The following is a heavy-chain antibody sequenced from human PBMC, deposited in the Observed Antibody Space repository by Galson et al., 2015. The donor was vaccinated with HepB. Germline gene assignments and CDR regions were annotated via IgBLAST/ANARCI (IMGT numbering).Heavy chain of an antibody. CDR1: GDSVSSDSRY. CDR2: IYYSGST. J-gene: IGHJ4*02. CDR3: ARMSTRISMIVVAIHTFDY. V-gene: IGHV4-61*01. Sequence: QVQLQESGPGLVKPSETLSLTCTVSGDSVSSDSRYWSWIRQPPGKGLEWIGYIYYSGSTNYNPSLKSRVTISVDTSKNQFSLKLSSVTAADTAVYYCARMSTRISMIVVAIHTFDYWGQGTLVTVSS. D-gene: IGHD3-22*01.